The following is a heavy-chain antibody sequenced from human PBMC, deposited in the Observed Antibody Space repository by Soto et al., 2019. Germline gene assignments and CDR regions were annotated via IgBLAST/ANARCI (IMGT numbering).Heavy chain of an antibody. J-gene: IGHJ5*02. CDR1: GDSISSGGYS. CDR3: AREATENWFDP. V-gene: IGHV4-30-2*01. D-gene: IGHD5-12*01. Sequence: PSETLSLTCAVSGDSISSGGYSWRWIRQPPGKGLEWIGYIYASGSTYCTPSLKSRVTMSVDRSKNLFSLKLSSVTAADTAVYYCAREATENWFDPWGQGTLLTVSS. CDR2: IYASGST.